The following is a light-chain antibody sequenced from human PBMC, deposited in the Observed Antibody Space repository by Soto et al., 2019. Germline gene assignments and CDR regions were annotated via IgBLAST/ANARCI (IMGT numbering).Light chain of an antibody. CDR1: QSVRSTF. V-gene: IGKV3-20*01. CDR3: QQYGSSPRT. CDR2: GAS. J-gene: IGKJ1*01. Sequence: EIVLTQSPGTLSLSPGERATLSCRASQSVRSTFLAWYQHKPGQAPRLLISGASTRATGIPDRFSGSGSGTDFTLTISRLEPVDFAVYYCQQYGSSPRTFGQGTKVEIK.